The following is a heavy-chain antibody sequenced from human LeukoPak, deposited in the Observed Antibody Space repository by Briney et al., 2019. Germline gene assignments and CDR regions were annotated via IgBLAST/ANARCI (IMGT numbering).Heavy chain of an antibody. V-gene: IGHV3-7*03. CDR2: IKTDGSEK. CDR3: AKGDSYGYQSSLY. CDR1: GLTFSSYW. Sequence: GGSLRLSCEASGLTFSSYWMSWVRQAPGKGLEWVANIKTDGSEKYYVDSVKGRFTISRDNAKNSLYLQMNSLRAEDTAVYYCAKGDSYGYQSSLYWGQGTLVTVSS. J-gene: IGHJ4*02. D-gene: IGHD5-18*01.